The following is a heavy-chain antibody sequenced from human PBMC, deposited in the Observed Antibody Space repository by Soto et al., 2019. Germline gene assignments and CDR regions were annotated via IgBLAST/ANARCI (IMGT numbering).Heavy chain of an antibody. V-gene: IGHV1-69*06. CDR1: GGTFTTYD. D-gene: IGHD6-19*01. Sequence: QVQLVQSGAEVRKPGPSVKVSCKASGGTFTTYDISWVGQAPGQGLEWMGGVIPLFDATKYAQKFQGRVTITADRSTGTADMELSSLRCEDTAMYYCARDRSSSWYNGAFYFDSWGQATLVTVSS. CDR3: ARDRSSSWYNGAFYFDS. CDR2: VIPLFDAT. J-gene: IGHJ4*02.